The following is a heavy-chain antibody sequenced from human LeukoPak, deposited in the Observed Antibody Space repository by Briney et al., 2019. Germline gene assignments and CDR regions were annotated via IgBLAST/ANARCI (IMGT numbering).Heavy chain of an antibody. Sequence: GGSLRLSCAASGFRFSVSWMTWIRQAPGRGLEWVANITPEGDATDHVDSVKGRFTISRDNARNSLFLQMNSLRVEDTAIYYCARDPANGAYDYWGQGTLVTVSS. CDR2: ITPEGDAT. V-gene: IGHV3-7*01. CDR3: ARDPANGAYDY. CDR1: GFRFSVSW. J-gene: IGHJ4*02.